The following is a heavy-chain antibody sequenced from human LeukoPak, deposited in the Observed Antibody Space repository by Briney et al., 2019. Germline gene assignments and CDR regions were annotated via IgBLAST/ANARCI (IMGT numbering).Heavy chain of an antibody. J-gene: IGHJ4*02. Sequence: PSETLSLTCAVYGGSFSGYYWSWIRQPPGKGLEWIGEINHSGSTNYNPSLKSRVTISVDTSKNQFSLKLSSVTAADTAVYYCASDRGYSSSSNFFDYWGQGTLVTVSS. CDR3: ASDRGYSSSSNFFDY. D-gene: IGHD6-6*01. CDR1: GGSFSGYY. CDR2: INHSGST. V-gene: IGHV4-34*01.